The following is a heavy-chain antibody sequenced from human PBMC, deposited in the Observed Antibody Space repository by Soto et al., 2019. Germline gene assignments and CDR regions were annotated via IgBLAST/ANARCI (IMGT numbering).Heavy chain of an antibody. CDR3: ARGYYDSSGYYYYYYGMDV. CDR1: GGSISSYY. CDR2: IYYSGST. V-gene: IGHV4-59*01. J-gene: IGHJ6*02. Sequence: PSETLSRNWTVSGGSISSYYWSGIRQPPGKGLEWIGYIYYSGSTNYNPSLKSRVTISVDTSKNQFSLKLSSVTAADTAVYYCARGYYDSSGYYYYYYGMDVWGQGTTVTVAS. D-gene: IGHD3-22*01.